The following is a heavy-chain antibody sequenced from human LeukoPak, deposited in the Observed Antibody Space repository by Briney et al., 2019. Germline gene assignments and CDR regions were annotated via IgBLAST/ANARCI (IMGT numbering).Heavy chain of an antibody. CDR2: IYSGGTT. V-gene: IGHV3-66*01. CDR1: GFTVSSDY. D-gene: IGHD6-13*01. CDR3: ARASHIGAAGLFDY. J-gene: IGHJ4*02. Sequence: GGSLRLSCAASGFTVSSDYMNWVRQAPGKGLEWVSVIYSGGTTFYADSVKGRFTISRDNSKNTLYLQMNSLRAEDTALYYCARASHIGAAGLFDYWGQGTLVTVTP.